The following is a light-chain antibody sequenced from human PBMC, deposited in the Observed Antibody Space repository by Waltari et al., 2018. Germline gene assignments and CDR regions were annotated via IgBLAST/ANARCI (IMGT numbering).Light chain of an antibody. J-gene: IGLJ3*02. V-gene: IGLV2-14*03. CDR2: DVI. Sequence: HSALTQPASVSGSPGQSITISCPGSSSDIGGYNFVSWYQQHPGKAPKLMIYDVINRPSGISYRFSGSKSGNTASLTISGLLADDEAHYYCTSYTSRGALLFGGGTEVTVL. CDR3: TSYTSRGALL. CDR1: SSDIGGYNF.